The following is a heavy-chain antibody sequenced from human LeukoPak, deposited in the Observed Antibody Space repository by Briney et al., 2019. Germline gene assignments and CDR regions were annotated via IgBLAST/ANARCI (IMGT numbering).Heavy chain of an antibody. J-gene: IGHJ4*02. CDR2: ISSSSNNI. V-gene: IGHV3-21*01. D-gene: IGHD6-13*01. CDR3: ARDNKVGSSWV. CDR1: GFTFSSYS. Sequence: GGSLRLSCAASGFTFSSYSMDWVRQAPGKGLEWVSSISSSSNNIYYADSVKGRFTISRDNAKNSLYLQMNSLRAEDTAVYYCARDNKVGSSWVWGQGTLVTVSS.